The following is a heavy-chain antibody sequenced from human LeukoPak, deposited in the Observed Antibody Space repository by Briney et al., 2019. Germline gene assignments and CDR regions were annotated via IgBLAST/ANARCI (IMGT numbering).Heavy chain of an antibody. CDR1: GFSFSSYE. Sequence: GGSLRLSCAASGFSFSSYEFNWVRQAPGKGLVWVSRINSDGSSTTYADSVKGRFTISRDNAKNTLYLQMNSMRAEDTAVYYCARDSSGGGGYWGQGTLVTVSS. CDR3: ARDSSGGGGY. D-gene: IGHD6-19*01. J-gene: IGHJ4*02. CDR2: INSDGSST. V-gene: IGHV3-74*01.